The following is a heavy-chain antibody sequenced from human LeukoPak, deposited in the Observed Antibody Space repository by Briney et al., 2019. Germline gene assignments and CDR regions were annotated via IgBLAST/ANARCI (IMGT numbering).Heavy chain of an antibody. D-gene: IGHD3-22*01. Sequence: SETLSLTCTVSGGSISSHYWSWIRQPPGKGLEWIGSIYYSGSTYYNPSLKSRVTISVDTSKNQFSLKLSSVTAADTAVYYCARTRGSSGYISWFDPWGQGTLVTVSS. V-gene: IGHV4-39*07. CDR3: ARTRGSSGYISWFDP. CDR2: IYYSGST. J-gene: IGHJ5*02. CDR1: GGSISSHY.